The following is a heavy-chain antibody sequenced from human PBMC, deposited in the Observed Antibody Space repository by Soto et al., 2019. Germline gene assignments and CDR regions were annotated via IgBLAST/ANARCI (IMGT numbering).Heavy chain of an antibody. CDR1: GYTLISYG. CDR2: INAGNDNT. D-gene: IGHD3-16*02. Sequence: QVQLVQSGAEVKEPGASVKVSCRASGYTLISYGMHWVRQAPGQRLEWMGWINAGNDNTKYSQKFQGRVTITRDTSASTAYMELSSLRSEDTAVYYCARDVKGVSDYRSGMDVWGQGTTVTVSS. V-gene: IGHV1-3*01. CDR3: ARDVKGVSDYRSGMDV. J-gene: IGHJ6*02.